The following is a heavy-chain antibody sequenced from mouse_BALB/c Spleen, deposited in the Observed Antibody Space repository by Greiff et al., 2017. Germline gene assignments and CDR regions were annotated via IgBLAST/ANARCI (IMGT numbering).Heavy chain of an antibody. Sequence: DVQLVQSGGGLVKPGGSLKLSCAASGFTFSDYYMYWVRQTPEKRLEWVATISDGGSYTYYPDSVKGRFTISRDNTKNNKYLQLSSLMSEDTAMYYCAKCYEGNYVWFAYWGQGTLVTVSA. CDR1: GFTFSDYY. CDR2: ISDGGSYT. D-gene: IGHD2-1*01. V-gene: IGHV5-4*02. J-gene: IGHJ3*01. CDR3: AKCYEGNYVWFAY.